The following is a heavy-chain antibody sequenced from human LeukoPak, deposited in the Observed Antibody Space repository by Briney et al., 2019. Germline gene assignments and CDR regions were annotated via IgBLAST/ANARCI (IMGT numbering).Heavy chain of an antibody. CDR1: GFTFSSYG. D-gene: IGHD3-10*01. CDR2: IRYDGSNK. J-gene: IGHJ4*02. V-gene: IGHV3-30*02. Sequence: GVSLRLSCAASGFTFSSYGMHWVRQAPGKGLEWVAFIRYDGSNKYYADSVKGRFTISRDNSKNTLYLQMNSLRAEDTAVYYCAKDNYYGSGSANFDYWGQGTLVTVSS. CDR3: AKDNYYGSGSANFDY.